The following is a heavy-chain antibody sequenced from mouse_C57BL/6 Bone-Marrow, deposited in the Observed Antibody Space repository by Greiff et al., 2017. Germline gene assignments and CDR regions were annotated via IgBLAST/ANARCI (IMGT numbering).Heavy chain of an antibody. CDR2: IDPENGDT. D-gene: IGHD1-1*01. J-gene: IGHJ2*02. CDR1: GFNIKDDY. CDR3: TSYYYGSRWFDY. V-gene: IGHV14-4*01. Sequence: LVESGAELVRPGASVKLSCTASGFNIKDDYMHWVKQRPEQGLEWIGWIDPENGDTEYASKFQGKATITADTSSNTAYLQLSSLTSEDTAVYYCTSYYYGSRWFDYWGQGTSLTVSS.